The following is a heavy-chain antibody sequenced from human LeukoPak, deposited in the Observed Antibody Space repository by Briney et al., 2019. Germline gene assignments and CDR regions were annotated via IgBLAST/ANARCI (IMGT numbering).Heavy chain of an antibody. Sequence: NPSETLSLTCTVSGGSISSYYWSWIRQPPGKGPEWIGFIYYSGTTNYNPSLKGRVIISVDTSKNQFSLKLSSVTAADTAVYYCARGGWLPFDYWGQGTLVTVSS. J-gene: IGHJ4*02. CDR1: GGSISSYY. D-gene: IGHD2-15*01. CDR2: IYYSGTT. CDR3: ARGGWLPFDY. V-gene: IGHV4-59*01.